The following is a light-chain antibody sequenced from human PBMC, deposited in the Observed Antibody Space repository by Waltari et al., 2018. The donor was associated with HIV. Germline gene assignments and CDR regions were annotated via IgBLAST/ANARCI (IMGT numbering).Light chain of an antibody. CDR3: HQHNYSPRS. CDR1: DSIGNN. Sequence: TLSVSPGGSATISCRTSDSIGNNLIWYQQRPGQAPRVLIYGASTRAPGIPGRITGSGSGTEFTLTINNLQPEDTAVYYCHQHNYSPRSFGQGARVDLK. J-gene: IGKJ1*01. V-gene: IGKV3-15*01. CDR2: GAS.